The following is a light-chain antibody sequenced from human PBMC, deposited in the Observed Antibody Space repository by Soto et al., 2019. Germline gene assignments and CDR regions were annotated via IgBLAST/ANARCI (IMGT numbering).Light chain of an antibody. CDR2: KAS. V-gene: IGKV1-5*03. CDR1: QSISSW. J-gene: IGKJ1*01. CDR3: QQYESYTT. Sequence: DIQMTQSPSTLSASVGDRVTITCRASQSISSWLAWYQQKPGKAPKLLIYKASYLQSGAPSRFSGSGSGTEFTLTISSLQPYDFATYYCQQYESYTTFGQGTKVDIK.